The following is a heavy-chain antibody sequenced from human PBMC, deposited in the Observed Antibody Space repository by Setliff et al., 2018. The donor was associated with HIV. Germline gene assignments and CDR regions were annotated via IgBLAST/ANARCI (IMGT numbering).Heavy chain of an antibody. CDR1: SGSMKSGAYY. CDR2: IYYSGSS. CDR3: ATFRAPYCSNTGCFWGAFVT. Sequence: PSETLSLTCTVSSGSMKSGAYYWSWIRQPPGKGLEWIGYIYYSGSSYFSSSLKSRLTLSVDTSKNQFSLELTSVTAADTAVYFCATFRAPYCSNTGCFWGAFVTWGQGTMVTVSS. D-gene: IGHD2-2*01. V-gene: IGHV4-31*03. J-gene: IGHJ3*01.